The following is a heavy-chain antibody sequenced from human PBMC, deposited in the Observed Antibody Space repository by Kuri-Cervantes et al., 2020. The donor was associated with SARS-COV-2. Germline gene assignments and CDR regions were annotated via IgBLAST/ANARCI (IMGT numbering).Heavy chain of an antibody. CDR3: ARVPRRHSYGSFDP. J-gene: IGHJ5*02. D-gene: IGHD5-18*01. V-gene: IGHV3-48*03. CDR2: VSSSGSTI. CDR1: GFTFSSYE. Sequence: GESLKISCAASGFTFSSYEMNWVRQAPGKGLEWVSYVSSSGSTIYYADSVKGRFTISRDNAKNSLYLQMNSLRAEDTAVYYCARVPRRHSYGSFDPWGQGTLVTVSS.